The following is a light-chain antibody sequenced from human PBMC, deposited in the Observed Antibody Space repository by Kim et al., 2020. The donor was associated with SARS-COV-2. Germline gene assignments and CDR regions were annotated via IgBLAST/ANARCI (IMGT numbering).Light chain of an antibody. CDR3: QQYDGPVLT. CDR2: GTS. Sequence: EIVLTQSPGTLSLSPGERATLSCRASQVVRISYLAWYQQKPGQAPRLLIYGTSTRATGIPDRFSGSGSGTDFTLTISRLEPEDFAVYYCQQYDGPVLTFGPGTKVDIK. CDR1: QVVRISY. J-gene: IGKJ3*01. V-gene: IGKV3-20*01.